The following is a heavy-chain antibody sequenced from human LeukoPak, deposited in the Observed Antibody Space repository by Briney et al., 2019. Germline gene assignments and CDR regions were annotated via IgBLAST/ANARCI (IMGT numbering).Heavy chain of an antibody. CDR1: GGSFSGYY. J-gene: IGHJ4*02. D-gene: IGHD3-22*01. CDR2: INHSGST. Sequence: SETLSLTCAVYGGSFSGYYWSWIRQPPGKGLEWIGEINHSGSTNYNPSLKSRVTISVDTSKNQFSLKLSSVTAADTAVYYCARNRRRGYYYASSGTNYFDYWGQGTLVTVSS. V-gene: IGHV4-34*01. CDR3: ARNRRRGYYYASSGTNYFDY.